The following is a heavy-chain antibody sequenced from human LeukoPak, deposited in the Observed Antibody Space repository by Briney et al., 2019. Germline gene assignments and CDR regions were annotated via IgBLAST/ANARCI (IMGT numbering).Heavy chain of an antibody. D-gene: IGHD1-26*01. V-gene: IGHV4-61*05. CDR3: ARSGTVGAMPV. J-gene: IGHJ4*02. CDR1: GGSISSSSYY. CDR2: IYYSGST. Sequence: PSQTLSLTCAVSGGSISSSSYYWGWIRQPPGKGLEWIGYIYYSGSTNYNPSLKSRVTISVDTSKNQFSLKLSSVTAADTAVYYCARSGTVGAMPVWGQGTLVTVSS.